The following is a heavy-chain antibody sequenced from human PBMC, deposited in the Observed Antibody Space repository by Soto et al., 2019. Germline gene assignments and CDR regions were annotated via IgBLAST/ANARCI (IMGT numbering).Heavy chain of an antibody. D-gene: IGHD3-22*01. V-gene: IGHV5-51*01. J-gene: IGHJ2*01. Sequence: PGESLKISCKGSGYSFTSYWIGWVRQMPGKGLEWMGIIYPGDSDTRYSPSFQGQVTISADKSISTAYLQWSSLKASDTAMYYCARRDYYDSSGPNTRVSWYFDLWGRGTLVTVSS. CDR3: ARRDYYDSSGPNTRVSWYFDL. CDR1: GYSFTSYW. CDR2: IYPGDSDT.